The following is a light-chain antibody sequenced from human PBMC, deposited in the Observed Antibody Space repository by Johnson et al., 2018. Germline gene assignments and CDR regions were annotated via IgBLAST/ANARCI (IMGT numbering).Light chain of an antibody. V-gene: IGLV1-51*02. Sequence: QSVLTQPPSVSAAPGQKVTISCSGSSSNIGNNYVSWYQQPPGTAPKLLIYENNKRPSGIPDRFSGSKSGTSATLGITGLQTGEEADYYCGTWDSSLSAGNVFGTGTKVTVL. CDR2: ENN. CDR3: GTWDSSLSAGNV. J-gene: IGLJ1*01. CDR1: SSNIGNNY.